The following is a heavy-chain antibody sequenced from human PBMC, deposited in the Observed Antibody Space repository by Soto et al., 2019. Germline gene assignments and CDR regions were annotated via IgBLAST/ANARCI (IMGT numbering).Heavy chain of an antibody. CDR2: IYYSGST. CDR1: GDSFKPYY. V-gene: IGHV4-59*01. D-gene: IGHD6-19*01. CDR3: ARGPEQWLVDDAFDI. Sequence: SETLSLTCAVSGDSFKPYYWSWMRQSPGKGLEWIGYIYYSGSTNYNPSLKSRVTISVDTSKNQFSLKLSSVTAADTAVYYCARGPEQWLVDDAFDIWGQGTMVPVSS. J-gene: IGHJ3*02.